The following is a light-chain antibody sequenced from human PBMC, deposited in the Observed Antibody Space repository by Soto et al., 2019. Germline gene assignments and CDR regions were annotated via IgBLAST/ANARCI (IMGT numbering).Light chain of an antibody. CDR1: QSISSY. CDR2: AAS. V-gene: IGKV1-39*01. CDR3: QQSYSTLLT. Sequence: DIQMTQSPSSLSASVGDRVTITCRASQSISSYLNWYQQKPGKAPKLLIYAASSLQSGVPLRFSGSGSVTDFTLTISSLQPEDFATYYCQQSYSTLLTFGGGTKVDIK. J-gene: IGKJ4*01.